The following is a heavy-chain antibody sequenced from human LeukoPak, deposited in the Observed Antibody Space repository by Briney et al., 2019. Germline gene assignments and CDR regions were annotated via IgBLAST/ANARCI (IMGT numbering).Heavy chain of an antibody. CDR3: ASQKGYFDWLLSPDY. CDR1: GGTFSSYA. J-gene: IGHJ4*02. CDR2: IIPILGIA. Sequence: SVKVSCKASGGTFSSYAISWVRQAPGQGLEWMGRIIPILGIANYAQKFQGRVTITADKSTSTAYMELSSLRSEDTAVYYCASQKGYFDWLLSPDYWGQGTLVTVSS. D-gene: IGHD3-9*01. V-gene: IGHV1-69*04.